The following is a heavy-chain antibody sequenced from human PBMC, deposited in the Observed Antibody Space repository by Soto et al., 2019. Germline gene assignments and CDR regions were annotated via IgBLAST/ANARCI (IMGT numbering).Heavy chain of an antibody. CDR1: GFTFSSYS. CDR3: ARDLYSSSARYFDY. J-gene: IGHJ4*02. V-gene: IGHV3-21*01. CDR2: ISSSSSYI. D-gene: IGHD6-6*01. Sequence: EVQLVESGGGLVKPGGSLGLSCAASGFTFSSYSMNWVRQAPGKGLEWVSSISSSSSYIYYADSVKGRFTISRDNAKNSLYLQMNSLRAEDTAVYYCARDLYSSSARYFDYWGQGTLVTVSS.